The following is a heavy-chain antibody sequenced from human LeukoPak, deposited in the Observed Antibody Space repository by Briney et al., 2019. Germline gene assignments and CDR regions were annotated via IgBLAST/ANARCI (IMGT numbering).Heavy chain of an antibody. CDR3: ARLGFVVPAVIFDY. D-gene: IGHD2-2*02. CDR2: IYIGGST. Sequence: GGSLRLSCAASGFTVSSNYMSWVRQAPGKGLEWVSVIYIGGSTYYSDSVKGRFTISRDISKNTLYLQMNSLRAEDTAMYYCARLGFVVPAVIFDYWGQGTLVTVSS. CDR1: GFTVSSNY. V-gene: IGHV3-53*01. J-gene: IGHJ4*02.